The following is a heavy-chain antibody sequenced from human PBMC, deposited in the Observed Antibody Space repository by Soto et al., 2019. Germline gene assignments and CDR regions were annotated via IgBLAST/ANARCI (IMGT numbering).Heavy chain of an antibody. CDR3: ARDRLSAQERYYYYGIDV. V-gene: IGHV1-46*01. Sequence: ASVKVSCKASGYTFTIYYMHWVRQAPGQGLEWMGIINPSGGSTSYAQKFQGRVTMTRDTSTSTVYMELSSLRSEDTAVYYCARDRLSAQERYYYYGIDVWGQGTTVTVSS. CDR1: GYTFTIYY. CDR2: INPSGGST. D-gene: IGHD1-1*01. J-gene: IGHJ6*02.